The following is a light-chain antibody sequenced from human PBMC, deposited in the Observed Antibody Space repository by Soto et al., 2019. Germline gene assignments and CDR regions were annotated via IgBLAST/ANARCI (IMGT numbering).Light chain of an antibody. Sequence: EVVLTQSPGTLSLSPGEGATLSCRASRSVSSYLAWYQQKSGQAPRLLIYDASNRATGIPARFSGSGSGTDFTLTISRLEPEDFAVYYCQQYGTSPLTFGGGTKVDNK. J-gene: IGKJ4*01. CDR1: RSVSSY. V-gene: IGKV3-20*01. CDR3: QQYGTSPLT. CDR2: DAS.